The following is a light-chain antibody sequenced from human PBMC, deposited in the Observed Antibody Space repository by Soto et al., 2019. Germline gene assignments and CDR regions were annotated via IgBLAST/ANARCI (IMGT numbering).Light chain of an antibody. CDR3: QQYYSYPPIT. Sequence: AIRMTQSPSSFSASTGDRVTITCRASQGSSSYLAWYQQKPGKAPNLLIYAASTLQSGVPSRFSGSGSGTAFTLTISCLQSEDFATYYCQQYYSYPPITFGQGTRLEIK. V-gene: IGKV1-8*01. CDR2: AAS. J-gene: IGKJ5*01. CDR1: QGSSSY.